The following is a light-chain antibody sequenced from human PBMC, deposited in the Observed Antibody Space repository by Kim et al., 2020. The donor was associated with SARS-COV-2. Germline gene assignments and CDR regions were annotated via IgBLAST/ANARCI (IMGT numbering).Light chain of an antibody. CDR1: QSVSSY. J-gene: IGKJ4*01. Sequence: EIVLTQSPATLSLSPGERATLSCRASQSVSSYLAWYQQKPGQAPRLLIYDASNRATGIPARFSGSGSETDFTLTISSLEPEDFAVYYCQQRSNWPPVTFGGGTKVDIK. CDR3: QQRSNWPPVT. CDR2: DAS. V-gene: IGKV3-11*01.